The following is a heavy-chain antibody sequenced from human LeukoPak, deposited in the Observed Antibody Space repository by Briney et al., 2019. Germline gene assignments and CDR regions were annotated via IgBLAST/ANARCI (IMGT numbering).Heavy chain of an antibody. CDR3: ARDRIELGGGIFDI. CDR2: IYSGGGT. D-gene: IGHD5-18*01. Sequence: PGGSLRLSCSGSGFTVSSNYMSWVRQAPGKGLEWVSVIYSGGGTYYADSVKGRFTISRDNSKNTLYLQMNSLRAEDTAVYYCARDRIELGGGIFDIWGQGTMVIISS. J-gene: IGHJ3*02. V-gene: IGHV3-53*01. CDR1: GFTVSSNY.